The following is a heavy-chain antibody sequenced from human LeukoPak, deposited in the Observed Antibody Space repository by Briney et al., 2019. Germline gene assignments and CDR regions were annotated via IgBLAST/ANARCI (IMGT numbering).Heavy chain of an antibody. Sequence: AAVTVSCKASGYSFTSYAMNWVRQAPGQGLEWMGWINTNTGNPTYAQGFTGRFVFSLDTSVSTAYLQISSLKAEDTAVYYCARGSGGAYYYGSGSYPDYWGQGTLVTVSS. CDR3: ARGSGGAYYYGSGSYPDY. CDR1: GYSFTSYA. V-gene: IGHV7-4-1*02. D-gene: IGHD3-10*01. CDR2: INTNTGNP. J-gene: IGHJ4*02.